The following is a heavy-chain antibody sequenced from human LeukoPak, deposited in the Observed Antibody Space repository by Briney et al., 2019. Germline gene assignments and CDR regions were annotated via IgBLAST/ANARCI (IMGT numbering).Heavy chain of an antibody. CDR1: GGTFSNYV. J-gene: IGHJ5*02. Sequence: SVKVSCKASGGTFSNYVFSWVRQAPGQGLEWMGAIIPLFRISNYAQKFQGRVTITADESTSTVYMELSSLKSDDTAVYYCASDGQVGGVVSALRWLDPWGQGTLATVSS. V-gene: IGHV1-69*01. D-gene: IGHD2-21*01. CDR2: IIPLFRIS. CDR3: ASDGQVGGVVSALRWLDP.